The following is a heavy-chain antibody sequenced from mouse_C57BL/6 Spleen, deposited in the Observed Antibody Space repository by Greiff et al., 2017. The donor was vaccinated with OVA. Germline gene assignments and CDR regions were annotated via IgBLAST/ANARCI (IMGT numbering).Heavy chain of an antibody. Sequence: QVQLQQPGAELVKPGASVKLSCKASGYTFTSYWMQWVKQRPGQGLEWIGEIDPSDSYTNYNQKFKGKATLTVDTSSSTADMQLSSLTSEDSAVYYCARDTTVVARVYYFDYWGQGTTRTVAS. CDR1: GYTFTSYW. J-gene: IGHJ2*01. V-gene: IGHV1-50*01. D-gene: IGHD1-1*01. CDR2: IDPSDSYT. CDR3: ARDTTVVARVYYFDY.